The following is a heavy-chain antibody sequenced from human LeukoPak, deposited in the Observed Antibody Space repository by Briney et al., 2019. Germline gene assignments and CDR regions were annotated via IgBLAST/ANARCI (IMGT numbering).Heavy chain of an antibody. V-gene: IGHV1-69*01. Sequence: ASVKVSCKASGGTFSSYAISWVRQAPGQGLEWMGGIIPIFGTANYAQKFQGRVTITADESTSTAHMELSSLRSEDTAVYYCARDQDSSGYYYVRGAFDIWGQGTMVTVSS. D-gene: IGHD3-22*01. CDR1: GGTFSSYA. J-gene: IGHJ3*02. CDR3: ARDQDSSGYYYVRGAFDI. CDR2: IIPIFGTA.